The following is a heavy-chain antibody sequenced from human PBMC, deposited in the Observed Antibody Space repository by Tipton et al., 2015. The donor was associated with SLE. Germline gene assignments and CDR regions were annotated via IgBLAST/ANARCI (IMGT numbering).Heavy chain of an antibody. Sequence: GSLRLSCVASGSTFSSFPMHWVRQAPGQGLQFVSFISDDGSRTFYASSVRGRFIVSRDNSKNTLYLRMNSLRAEDTAVYYCANSGYGDSVDAFDIWGQGTMVTVSS. D-gene: IGHD4-17*01. CDR1: GSTFSSFP. CDR3: ANSGYGDSVDAFDI. J-gene: IGHJ3*02. V-gene: IGHV3-64*04. CDR2: ISDDGSRT.